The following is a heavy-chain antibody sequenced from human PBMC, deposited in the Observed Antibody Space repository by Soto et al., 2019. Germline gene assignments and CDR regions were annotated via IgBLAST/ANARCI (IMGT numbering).Heavy chain of an antibody. Sequence: SETLSLTCTVSGGSISSGGYYWSWIRQHPGKGLEWIGYIYYSGSTYYNPSLKSRVTISVDTSKNQFSLKLSSVTAADTAVYYCARVPYCTNGVCYNGYYFDYWGQGTLVTVSS. CDR1: GGSISSGGYY. D-gene: IGHD2-8*01. V-gene: IGHV4-31*03. J-gene: IGHJ4*02. CDR3: ARVPYCTNGVCYNGYYFDY. CDR2: IYYSGST.